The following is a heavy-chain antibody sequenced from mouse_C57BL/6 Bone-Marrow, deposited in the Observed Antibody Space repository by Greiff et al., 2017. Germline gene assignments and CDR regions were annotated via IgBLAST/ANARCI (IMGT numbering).Heavy chain of an antibody. CDR1: GYAFTNYL. V-gene: IGHV1-54*01. Sequence: VQGVESGAELVRPGTSVKVSCKASGYAFTNYLIEWVKQRPGQGLEWIGVINPGSGGTNYNEKFKGKATLTADKSSSTAYMQLSSLTSEDSAVYFCARGGGNFYFDYWGQGTTLTVSS. D-gene: IGHD2-1*01. CDR2: INPGSGGT. CDR3: ARGGGNFYFDY. J-gene: IGHJ2*01.